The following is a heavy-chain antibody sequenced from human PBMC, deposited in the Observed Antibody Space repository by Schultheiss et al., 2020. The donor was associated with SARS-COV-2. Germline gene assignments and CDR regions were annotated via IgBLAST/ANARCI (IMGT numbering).Heavy chain of an antibody. CDR2: IYSGGST. CDR1: GFTVSSNY. D-gene: IGHD1-1*01. J-gene: IGHJ5*02. CDR3: ARDKLRATTVNNWFDP. V-gene: IGHV3-66*01. Sequence: GESLKISCAASGFTVSSNYMSWVRQAPGKGLEWVSVIYSGGSTYYADSVKGRFTISRDNSKNTLYLQMNSLRAEDTAVYYCARDKLRATTVNNWFDPWGQGTLVTVSS.